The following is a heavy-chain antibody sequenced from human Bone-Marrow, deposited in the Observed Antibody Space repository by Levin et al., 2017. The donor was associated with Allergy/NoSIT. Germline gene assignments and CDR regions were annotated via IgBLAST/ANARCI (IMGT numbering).Heavy chain of an antibody. V-gene: IGHV4-59*01. CDR2: FSLRGNT. CDR1: TGSIIGYF. Sequence: SQTLSLTCTVSTGSIIGYFWSWIRQSPGKGLEWLGCFSLRGNTNYNPSLKSRLTISVDTSRNRFFLNLNSVTAADTAVYYCARGPPPREQNALPPSPYGMDVWGQGATVTVSS. CDR3: ARGPPPREQNALPPSPYGMDV. J-gene: IGHJ6*02. D-gene: IGHD1/OR15-1a*01.